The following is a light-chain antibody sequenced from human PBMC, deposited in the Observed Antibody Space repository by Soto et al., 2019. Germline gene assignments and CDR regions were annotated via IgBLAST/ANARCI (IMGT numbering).Light chain of an antibody. CDR1: QSISSN. V-gene: IGKV3-20*01. CDR3: QQYGSSPLIT. J-gene: IGKJ5*01. Sequence: EIVMTQSPATLSVSPGEIATLYCSASQSISSNLAWYQQKPGQAPRLLIYGASSRATGIPDRFSGSGSGTDFTLTISRLEPEDFAVYYCQQYGSSPLITFGQGTRLEIK. CDR2: GAS.